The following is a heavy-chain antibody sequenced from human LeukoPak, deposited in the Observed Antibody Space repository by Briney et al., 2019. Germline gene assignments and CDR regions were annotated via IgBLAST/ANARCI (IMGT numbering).Heavy chain of an antibody. CDR1: GVSINSNSYY. CDR2: MNYDGST. D-gene: IGHD3-10*01. CDR3: ARRRARFGANWFDP. J-gene: IGHJ5*02. V-gene: IGHV4-39*07. Sequence: SETLSLTCTVSGVSINSNSYYWGWIRQPPGEGLEWIGSMNYDGSTYYSPSLKSRVTISVDTSKNQFSLKLSSVTAADTAVYYCARRRARFGANWFDPWGQGTLVTVSS.